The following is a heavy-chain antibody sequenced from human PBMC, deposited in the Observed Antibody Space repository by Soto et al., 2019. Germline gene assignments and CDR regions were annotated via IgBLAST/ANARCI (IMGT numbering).Heavy chain of an antibody. CDR2: LSDGGGST. V-gene: IGHV3-23*01. J-gene: IGHJ4*02. CDR1: GFTFSNYA. CDR3: AKEGSTSPYKWLLQ. Sequence: WGSLRFSCAASGFTFSNYAMSWVRQAPGKGLEWVSGLSDGGGSTFYADLVKCRFTISRDIAKNTLYLQLSSLRAEGTAVYYCAKEGSTSPYKWLLQGGQGTLHEVSS. D-gene: IGHD2-2*01.